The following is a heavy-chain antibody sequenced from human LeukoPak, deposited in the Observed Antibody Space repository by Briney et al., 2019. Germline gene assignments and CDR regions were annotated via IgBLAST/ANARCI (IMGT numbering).Heavy chain of an antibody. CDR2: IFYSGST. J-gene: IGHJ4*02. CDR1: RGSISNYY. CDR3: ARHIGMAAAPNY. Sequence: SETLSLTCTVSRGSISNYYWSWIRQPPGEGLEWIGYIFYSGSTDYNPSLKGRVTISVDTSKNQFSLKLSSVTAADTAVYYCARHIGMAAAPNYWGQGTLVTVSS. D-gene: IGHD6-13*01. V-gene: IGHV4-59*08.